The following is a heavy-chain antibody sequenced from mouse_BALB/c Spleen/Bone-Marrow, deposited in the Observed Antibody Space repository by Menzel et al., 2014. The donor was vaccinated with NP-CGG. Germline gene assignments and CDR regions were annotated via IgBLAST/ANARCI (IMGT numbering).Heavy chain of an antibody. V-gene: IGHV14-4*02. D-gene: IGHD6-1*01. CDR2: IDPGNGDT. Sequence: EVQVVESGAELVRSGASVKSPCTASGFNIKDYYMHWVKQRPEQGLEWIGWIDPGNGDTEYAPKFQGKATMTADTSSNTAYLQLSSLTSEDTAVYYCNAEHGNYHYFDYWGQGTPLTVSS. CDR1: GFNIKDYY. CDR3: NAEHGNYHYFDY. J-gene: IGHJ2*01.